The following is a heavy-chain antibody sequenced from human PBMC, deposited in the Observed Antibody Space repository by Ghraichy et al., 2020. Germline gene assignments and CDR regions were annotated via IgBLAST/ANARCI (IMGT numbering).Heavy chain of an antibody. J-gene: IGHJ1*01. D-gene: IGHD6-19*01. CDR3: AKDRGGAVAGTAPIQH. CDR2: ISYDGSNK. V-gene: IGHV3-30*18. Sequence: SCAASGFTFSSYGMHWVRQAPGKGLEWVAVISYDGSNKYYADSVKGRFTISRDNSKNTLYLQMNSLRAEDTAVYYCAKDRGGAVAGTAPIQHWGQGTLVTVSS. CDR1: GFTFSSYG.